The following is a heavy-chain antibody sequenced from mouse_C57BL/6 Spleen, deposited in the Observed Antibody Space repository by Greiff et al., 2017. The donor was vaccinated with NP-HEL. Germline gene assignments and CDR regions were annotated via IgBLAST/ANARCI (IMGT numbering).Heavy chain of an antibody. V-gene: IGHV1-22*01. J-gene: IGHJ1*03. Sequence: SGPELVKPGASVKMSCKASGYTFTDYNMHWVKQSHGKSPEWIGYINPNNGGTSYNQKFKGKATLTVNKSSSTAYLELRSLTSEDSAVYYCARKTGTGYFDVWGTGTTVTVSS. D-gene: IGHD4-1*01. CDR2: INPNNGGT. CDR3: ARKTGTGYFDV. CDR1: GYTFTDYN.